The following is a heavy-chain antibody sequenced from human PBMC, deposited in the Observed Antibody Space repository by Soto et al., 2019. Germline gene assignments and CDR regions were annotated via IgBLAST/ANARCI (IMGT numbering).Heavy chain of an antibody. CDR1: GFSFNSYA. Sequence: PGGSLRLSCAASGFSFNSYAMSWVRQAPGKGLEWVSGISGSGGSTYYANSVKGRFTISRDNSKNTLYLQMNSLRDVDTAVYYCAKDSTAYSSSYDFDSWGQGNLVTVSS. D-gene: IGHD6-6*01. V-gene: IGHV3-23*01. CDR2: ISGSGGST. CDR3: AKDSTAYSSSYDFDS. J-gene: IGHJ4*02.